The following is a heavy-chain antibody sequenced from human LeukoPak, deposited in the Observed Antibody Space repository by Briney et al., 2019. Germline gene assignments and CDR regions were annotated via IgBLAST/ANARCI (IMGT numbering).Heavy chain of an antibody. Sequence: SETLSLTCTVSGGSITNYYWTWIRQPPGKGLEWIGYIYSSGTTNYNPSLKSRVTMSVDTSKNQFSRKLSSVTAADTAMYYCARDGSYYAYWGQGILVTVSS. V-gene: IGHV4-59*01. CDR2: IYSSGTT. CDR3: ARDGSYYAY. D-gene: IGHD1-26*01. J-gene: IGHJ4*02. CDR1: GGSITNYY.